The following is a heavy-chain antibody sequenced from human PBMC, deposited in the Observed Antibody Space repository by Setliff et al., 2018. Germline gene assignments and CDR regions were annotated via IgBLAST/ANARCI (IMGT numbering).Heavy chain of an antibody. D-gene: IGHD2-21*02. CDR1: GYTFTNFG. V-gene: IGHV1-18*01. CDR3: VRDRPFVVVTATQASFDY. J-gene: IGHJ4*02. CDR2: NSAY. Sequence: GASVKVSCKTYGYTFTNFGINWVRQAPGQGLEWMGWNSAYAQNVQGRVTMTTDTSTSTAYMELRSLRPDDTAVCYCVRDRPFVVVTATQASFDYWSQGTLVTVSS.